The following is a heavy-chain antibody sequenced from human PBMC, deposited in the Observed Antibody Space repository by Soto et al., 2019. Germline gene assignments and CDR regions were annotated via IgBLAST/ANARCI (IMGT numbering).Heavy chain of an antibody. CDR2: VSSAGGSK. V-gene: IGHV3-30-3*01. Sequence: QVQLVESGGGVVQAGKSLRLSCAASGFTFNTYVMHWVRQAPGKGLEWLAFVSSAGGSKYYADSVTGRFTISRDNSQNTLHLQMNSLGPEATAVYYCARGGGYSGYAPLDYWGQGTRVTVSS. J-gene: IGHJ4*02. CDR3: ARGGGYSGYAPLDY. CDR1: GFTFNTYV. D-gene: IGHD5-12*01.